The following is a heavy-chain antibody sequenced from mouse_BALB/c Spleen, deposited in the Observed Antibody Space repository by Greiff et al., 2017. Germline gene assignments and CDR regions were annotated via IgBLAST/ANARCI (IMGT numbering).Heavy chain of an antibody. J-gene: IGHJ2*01. D-gene: IGHD2-1*01. CDR3: ARKWDGNYYFDY. Sequence: QVQLQQSGPGLVQPSQSLSITRTGSGFSLTSYGVHWVRQSPGKGLEWLGVIWSGGSTDYNAAFISRLSISKDNSKSQVFFKMNSLQANDTAIYYCARKWDGNYYFDYWGQGTTLTVSA. V-gene: IGHV2-2*02. CDR2: IWSGGST. CDR1: GFSLTSYG.